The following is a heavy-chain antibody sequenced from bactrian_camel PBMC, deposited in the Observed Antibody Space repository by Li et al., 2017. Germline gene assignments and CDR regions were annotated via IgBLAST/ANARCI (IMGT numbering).Heavy chain of an antibody. J-gene: IGHJ4*01. V-gene: IGHV3S6*01. CDR1: GFNVSAYY. Sequence: HVQLVESGGGLVQPGGSLRLSCAASGFNVSAYYMSWVRQAPGKGPEWVAAISRDGEDTYYPDSVKGRFTISRDSAKNTVYLQTNSLKPEDTAMYYCAARLLRCRTVPVRRDFEYWGQGTQVTVS. D-gene: IGHD5*01. CDR3: AARLLRCRTVPVRRDFEY. CDR2: ISRDGEDT.